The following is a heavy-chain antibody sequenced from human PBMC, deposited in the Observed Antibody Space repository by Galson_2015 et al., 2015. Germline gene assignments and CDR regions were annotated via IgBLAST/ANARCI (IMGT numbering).Heavy chain of an antibody. J-gene: IGHJ5*02. CDR2: IYYSGTT. CDR1: GGSITGYY. D-gene: IGHD5-18*01. CDR3: TRDNGDTAMLS. Sequence: ETLSLTCTVSGGSITGYYWSWIRQPTGKGLEWIGYIYYSGTTHQNPSLKSRVTISVDTSRNQFSLSLRSVTAADTAVYYCTRDNGDTAMLSWGQGTLVTVSS. V-gene: IGHV4-59*12.